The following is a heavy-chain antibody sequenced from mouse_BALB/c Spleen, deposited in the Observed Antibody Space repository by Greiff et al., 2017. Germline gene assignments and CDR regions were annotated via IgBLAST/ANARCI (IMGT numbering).Heavy chain of an antibody. V-gene: IGHV3-2*02. CDR3: ARSEGG. Sequence: VQLKESGPGLVKPSQSLSLTCTVTGYSITSDYAWNWIRQFPGNKLEWMGYISYSGSTSYNPSLKSRISITRDTSKNQFFLQLNSVTTEDTATYYCARSEGGWGQGTLVTVSA. CDR1: GYSITSDYA. CDR2: ISYSGST. J-gene: IGHJ3*01.